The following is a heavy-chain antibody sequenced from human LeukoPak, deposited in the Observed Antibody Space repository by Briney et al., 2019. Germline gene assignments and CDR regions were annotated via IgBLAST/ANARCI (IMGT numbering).Heavy chain of an antibody. CDR2: ISYDGSNK. CDR3: AKGRLYSSGWYYFDY. Sequence: GGSLRLSCAASGFTFSSYAMHWVRQAPGKGLEWVAVISYDGSNKYYADSVKGRFTTSRDNSKNTLYLQMNSLRAEDTAVYYCAKGRLYSSGWYYFDYWGQGTLVTVSS. V-gene: IGHV3-30*04. D-gene: IGHD6-19*01. J-gene: IGHJ4*02. CDR1: GFTFSSYA.